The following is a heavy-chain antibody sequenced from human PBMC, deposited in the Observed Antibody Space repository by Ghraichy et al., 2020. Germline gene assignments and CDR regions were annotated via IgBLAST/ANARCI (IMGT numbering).Heavy chain of an antibody. CDR1: GFTFSSYW. CDR2: IKQDGSEK. CDR3: ARETTVYSGSFTP. J-gene: IGHJ5*02. V-gene: IGHV3-7*01. D-gene: IGHD1-26*01. Sequence: GESLNISCAASGFTFSSYWMSWVRQAPGKGLEWVANIKQDGSEKYYVDSVKGRFTISRDNAKNSLYLQMNSLRAEDTAVYYCARETTVYSGSFTPWGQGTLVTVSS.